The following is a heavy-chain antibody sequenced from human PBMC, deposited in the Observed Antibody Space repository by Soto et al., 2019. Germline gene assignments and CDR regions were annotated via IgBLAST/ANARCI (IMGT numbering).Heavy chain of an antibody. J-gene: IGHJ6*02. V-gene: IGHV7-4-1*01. CDR3: ARGGVGNNSSVHYDYYGMDV. CDR1: GYTFTSYA. Sequence: QVQLVQSGSELKKPGASVKFSCKASGYTFTSYAMNWVRQAPGQGLEWMGWINTNTGNPTYAQGFTGRFVFSLDTTVSTAYMQICSLKAEDTAVYYCARGGVGNNSSVHYDYYGMDVWGQGTTVTVSS. D-gene: IGHD6-25*01. CDR2: INTNTGNP.